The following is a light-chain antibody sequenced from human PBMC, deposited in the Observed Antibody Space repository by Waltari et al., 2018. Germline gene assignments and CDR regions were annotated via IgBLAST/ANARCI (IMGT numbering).Light chain of an antibody. V-gene: IGKV1-5*01. CDR1: QSIRIW. J-gene: IGKJ1*01. CDR3: QQYNSYSGT. Sequence: DIQMTQSPSTLSAAVGDRVTITCRASQSIRIWLAWYQQKPGKAPKLLIYDASSLESGVPSRFSGSGSGTEFTLTISSLQPDDFATYYCQQYNSYSGTFGQGTKVEIK. CDR2: DAS.